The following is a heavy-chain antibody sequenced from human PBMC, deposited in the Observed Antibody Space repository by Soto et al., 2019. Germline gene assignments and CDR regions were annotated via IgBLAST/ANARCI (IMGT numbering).Heavy chain of an antibody. CDR1: GGTFSSYT. V-gene: IGHV1-69*02. J-gene: IGHJ4*02. Sequence: GASVKVSCKASGGTFSSYTSSWVRQAPGQGLEWMGRIIPILGIANYAQKFQGRATITADKSTSTAYMELSSLRSEDTAVYYCARGSHDSQWYWGQGTLVTVSS. CDR2: IIPILGIA. D-gene: IGHD3-22*01. CDR3: ARGSHDSQWY.